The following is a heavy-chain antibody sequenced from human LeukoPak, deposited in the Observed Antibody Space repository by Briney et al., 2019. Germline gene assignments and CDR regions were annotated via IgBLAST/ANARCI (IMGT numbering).Heavy chain of an antibody. D-gene: IGHD1-7*01. CDR1: GYTFTSYD. V-gene: IGHV1-8*03. J-gene: IGHJ5*02. CDR2: MNCNSGNT. CDR3: ARGEGGTTSNWFDP. Sequence: ASVKVSCKASGYTFTSYDISWVRQATGQGLAWMGWMNCNSGNTVYAKKLHGRVTITRNSSISTNYMELSSLRSEDTAVYYCARGEGGTTSNWFDPWGQGTLVTVSS.